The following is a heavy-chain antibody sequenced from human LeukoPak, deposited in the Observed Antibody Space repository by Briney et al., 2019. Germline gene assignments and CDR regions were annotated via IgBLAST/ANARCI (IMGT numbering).Heavy chain of an antibody. Sequence: PGGSLRLSCAASGFTFSSYGMHWVRQAPGKGLEWVAFTRYDGSNKYYAGSVKGRFTISGDNSKNTLYLQMNSLRAEDTAVYYCAKEGGGYYGSGDFDYWGQGTLVTVSS. CDR3: AKEGGGYYGSGDFDY. CDR1: GFTFSSYG. V-gene: IGHV3-30*02. J-gene: IGHJ4*02. D-gene: IGHD3-10*01. CDR2: TRYDGSNK.